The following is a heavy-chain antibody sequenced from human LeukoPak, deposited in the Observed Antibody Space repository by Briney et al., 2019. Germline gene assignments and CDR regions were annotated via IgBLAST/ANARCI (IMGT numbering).Heavy chain of an antibody. V-gene: IGHV3-7*01. CDR2: IKQDGREK. Sequence: TGGSLRLSCAASGFTFSSYWIHWVRQAPGKGLEWVANIKQDGREKYYVDSVKGRFTISRDNAKNSLYLQMNSLRAEDTAVYYCAKRTSDYWGQGTLVAVSS. CDR3: AKRTSDY. CDR1: GFTFSSYW. J-gene: IGHJ4*02.